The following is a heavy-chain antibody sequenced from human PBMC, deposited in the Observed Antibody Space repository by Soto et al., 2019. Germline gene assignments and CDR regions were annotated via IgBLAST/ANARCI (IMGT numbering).Heavy chain of an antibody. CDR3: AKEKKPSSGYYYVHYYYYGMDV. CDR1: GGTFSSYA. V-gene: IGHV1-69*01. J-gene: IGHJ6*02. CDR2: IIPIFGTA. Sequence: QVQLVQSGAEVKKPGSSVKVSCKASGGTFSSYAISWVRQAPGQGLEWMGGIIPIFGTANYAQKFQGRVTITADESTSTAYMGLGSLRSEDTAVYYCAKEKKPSSGYYYVHYYYYGMDVWGQGTTVTVSS. D-gene: IGHD3-22*01.